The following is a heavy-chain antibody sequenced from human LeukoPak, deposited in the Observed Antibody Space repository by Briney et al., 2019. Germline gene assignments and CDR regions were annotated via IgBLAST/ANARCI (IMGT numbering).Heavy chain of an antibody. J-gene: IGHJ4*02. CDR1: GYTFTSYV. CDR2: ISAYNGNT. CDR3: ARAGFPCASSWPDY. V-gene: IGHV1-18*01. Sequence: ASVKVSCKASGYTFTSYVIRWVRQAPGQGGEWMGWISAYNGNTNYAQKLQSRVTMTTDTSTSTAYMEMRSLRSDDTAVYYCARAGFPCASSWPDYWGQGTLVTVSS. D-gene: IGHD2-2*01.